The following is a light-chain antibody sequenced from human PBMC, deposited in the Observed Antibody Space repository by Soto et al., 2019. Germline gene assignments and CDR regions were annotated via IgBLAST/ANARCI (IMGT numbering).Light chain of an antibody. CDR2: GES. CDR1: QSVSNSF. CDR3: QVYSNSPPCT. Sequence: EIVLTQSPGTLSLSPGEGATLSCRPSQSVSNSFVAWYQQKPGQAPRLLIHGESTMASGIPARFSGRGSGTEFSILISRLQPEDVAVYYCQVYSNSPPCTFGPGTKVDIK. V-gene: IGKV3-20*01. J-gene: IGKJ3*01.